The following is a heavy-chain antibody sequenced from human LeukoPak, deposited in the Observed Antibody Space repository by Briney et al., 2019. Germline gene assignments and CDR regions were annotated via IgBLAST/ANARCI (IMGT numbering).Heavy chain of an antibody. CDR3: AREGPDIVVVPAATVFDY. J-gene: IGHJ4*02. CDR1: GGSISSSSYY. CDR2: IYYSGST. V-gene: IGHV4-39*07. D-gene: IGHD2-2*01. Sequence: PSETLSLTCIVSGGSISSSSYYWGWIRQPPGKGLEWIGSIYYSGSTYFNPSLKSRVTISVDTSKNQFSLKLSSVTAADTAVYYCAREGPDIVVVPAATVFDYWGQGTLVTVSS.